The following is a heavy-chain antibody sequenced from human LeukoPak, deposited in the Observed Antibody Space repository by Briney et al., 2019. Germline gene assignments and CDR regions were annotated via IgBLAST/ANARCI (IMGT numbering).Heavy chain of an antibody. CDR2: IKLDVSET. J-gene: IGHJ3*01. CDR1: GFTFSSYT. V-gene: IGHV3-7*01. CDR3: ARKGNAFDF. Sequence: GGSLRLSCAASGFTFSSYTMNWVRQAPGKGLEWVANIKLDVSETYYVDSVRGRFTISRDNTKNSLYLQMDSLRAEDTAVYYCARKGNAFDFWGQGTMVTVSS. D-gene: IGHD3-10*01.